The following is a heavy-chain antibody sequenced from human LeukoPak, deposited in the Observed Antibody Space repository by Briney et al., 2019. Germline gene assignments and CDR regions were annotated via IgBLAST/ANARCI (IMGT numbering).Heavy chain of an antibody. CDR3: AKEGDYCSSTICYADY. CDR2: IRYDGSNT. J-gene: IGHJ4*02. Sequence: GGPLRLSCAASGFTFNNYGMHWVRQAPGKGLEWLAFIRYDGSNTYYADSVKGRFTISRDNSKNTLYLQMNSLRAEDTAVYYCAKEGDYCSSTICYADYWGQGTLVTVSS. D-gene: IGHD2-2*01. V-gene: IGHV3-30*02. CDR1: GFTFNNYG.